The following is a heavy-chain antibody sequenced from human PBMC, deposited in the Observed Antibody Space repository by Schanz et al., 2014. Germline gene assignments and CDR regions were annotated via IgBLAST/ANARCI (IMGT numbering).Heavy chain of an antibody. CDR3: ARAGQDFEYSSLSPIWYFDL. V-gene: IGHV1-2*02. D-gene: IGHD6-6*01. Sequence: QVQLVQSGAEVKKPGASVKISCKASGYTFTGYYMHWVRQAPGQGLEWMGWINPNSGGTNYAQKFQGRVTMTRDTSISTAYMELSRLRSDDTAVYYCARAGQDFEYSSLSPIWYFDLWGRAPLVTFSS. CDR2: INPNSGGT. J-gene: IGHJ2*01. CDR1: GYTFTGYY.